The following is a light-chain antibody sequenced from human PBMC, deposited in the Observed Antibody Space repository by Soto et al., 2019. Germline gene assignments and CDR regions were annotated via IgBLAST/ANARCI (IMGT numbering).Light chain of an antibody. CDR2: HAS. Sequence: DIQMAHYPSTLPASLGDRFTITCLASQSIDRWLAWYQQRPGKAPKILIYHASSLETGVPSRFSGSGSGTEFTLTSSSLQPDYSATYYCQYYNIYGTFGQGTKVDI. CDR1: QSIDRW. V-gene: IGKV1-5*01. J-gene: IGKJ1*01. CDR3: QYYNIYGT.